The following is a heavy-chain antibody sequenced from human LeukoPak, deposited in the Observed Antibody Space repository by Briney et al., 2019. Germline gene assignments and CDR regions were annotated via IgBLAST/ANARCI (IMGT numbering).Heavy chain of an antibody. Sequence: SETLSLTCTASGVFISSSENYWGWIRQPPGKGLEWIGSIYRSGTTYYNPSLKSRVSISVDTSKNQFSLKLNSVTAADTAVYYCARSGIAAAGTGIDYWGQGTLVTVSS. D-gene: IGHD6-13*01. CDR3: ARSGIAAAGTGIDY. CDR1: GVFISSSENY. V-gene: IGHV4-39*01. J-gene: IGHJ4*02. CDR2: IYRSGTT.